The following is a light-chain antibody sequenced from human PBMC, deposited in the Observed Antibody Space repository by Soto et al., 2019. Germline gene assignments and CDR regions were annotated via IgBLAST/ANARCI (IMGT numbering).Light chain of an antibody. CDR1: SSDVGGYNY. CDR2: EVS. V-gene: IGLV2-14*01. J-gene: IGLJ2*01. Sequence: QSALTQPASVSGSPGQSITISCTGTSSDVGGYNYVSWYQQHPGKAPKLMIYEVSNRPSGVSNRFSGSKSGNTASLTISGLQAEDEADYYCSAPSAGSNKMLFGGGTKLTVL. CDR3: SAPSAGSNKML.